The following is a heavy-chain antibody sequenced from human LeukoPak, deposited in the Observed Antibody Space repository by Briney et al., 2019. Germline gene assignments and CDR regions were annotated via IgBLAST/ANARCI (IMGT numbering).Heavy chain of an antibody. V-gene: IGHV3-49*04. J-gene: IGHJ4*02. CDR3: TRRPFSGIYYYIDY. D-gene: IGHD1-26*01. Sequence: PGGSLRLSCIASGFTFGDYGMSWVRQAPGKGLEWIGFIRSKAYGGTTEYAASVKGRFTISRDDSKSIAYLQMNSLKIEDTAVYYCTRRPFSGIYYYIDYWGQGTLVTVSS. CDR1: GFTFGDYG. CDR2: IRSKAYGGTT.